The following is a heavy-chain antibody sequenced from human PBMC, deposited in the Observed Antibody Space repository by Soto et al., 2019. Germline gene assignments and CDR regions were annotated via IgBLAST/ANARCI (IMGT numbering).Heavy chain of an antibody. CDR2: ISYDGSDK. V-gene: IGHV3-30*18. Sequence: GGSLRLSCAASGFTFSSYGMHWVRQAPGKGLEWVAVISYDGSDKYYADSVKGRFTISRDNSKNTLYLQMNSLRAEDTAVYYCAKDYSSSCYVVWYYYYGMDVWGQGTTVTVSS. D-gene: IGHD6-13*01. CDR1: GFTFSSYG. CDR3: AKDYSSSCYVVWYYYYGMDV. J-gene: IGHJ6*02.